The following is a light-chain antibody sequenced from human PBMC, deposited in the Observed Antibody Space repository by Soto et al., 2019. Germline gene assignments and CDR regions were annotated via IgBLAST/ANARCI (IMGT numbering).Light chain of an antibody. V-gene: IGLV2-11*01. CDR1: SSDVGEYNL. Sequence: QSVLTQPAAVSGSPGQSITISCTGTSSDVGEYNLVSWYQQHPGKAPKVMIYDVSKRPSGVPDRFSGSKSGNTASLTISGLQAEDEADYYCCSYAGGYTHAVFGGGTKLTVL. CDR2: DVS. CDR3: CSYAGGYTHAV. J-gene: IGLJ2*01.